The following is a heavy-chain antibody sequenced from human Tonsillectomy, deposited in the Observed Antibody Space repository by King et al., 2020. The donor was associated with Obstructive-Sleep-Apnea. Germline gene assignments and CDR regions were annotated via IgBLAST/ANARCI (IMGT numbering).Heavy chain of an antibody. CDR2: IDSDGRA. CDR1: GFTFSNYW. D-gene: IGHD1-26*01. V-gene: IGHV3-74*01. J-gene: IGHJ4*02. Sequence: VQLVESGGGLVQPGGSLRLSCAASGFTFSNYWMHWVRQVPGKGLLWVTRIDSDGRAQAYADSVKGRFTISRANAKNTRYLQMNSLRAEDTAVYYCARDPEEWELPFDYWGQGTLVTVSS. CDR3: ARDPEEWELPFDY.